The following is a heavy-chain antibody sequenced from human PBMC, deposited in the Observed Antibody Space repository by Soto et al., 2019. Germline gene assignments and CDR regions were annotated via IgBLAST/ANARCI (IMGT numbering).Heavy chain of an antibody. Sequence: QVQLQESGPGLVKPSQTLSLTCTVSGGSISSGGYYWGWIRQHPGKGLEWIGHSYFSGSTYYNPSLKSRGSISVDTSKNQFSVKLTSVTAAETAVYYCARDWGSSGDGMDVWGQGTTVTVSS. CDR2: SYFSGST. CDR1: GGSISSGGYY. V-gene: IGHV4-31*03. CDR3: ARDWGSSGDGMDV. J-gene: IGHJ6*02. D-gene: IGHD3-16*01.